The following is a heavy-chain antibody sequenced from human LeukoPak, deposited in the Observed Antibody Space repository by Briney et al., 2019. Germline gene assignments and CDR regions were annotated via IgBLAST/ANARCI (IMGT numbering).Heavy chain of an antibody. CDR3: ARDQGISWRDAFDI. V-gene: IGHV3-48*01. CDR2: ISSSSSTI. CDR1: GFTFSRHG. Sequence: PGGSLRLSCAASGFTFSRHGMNWVRQAPGKGLEWVSYISSSSSTIYYADSVKGRFTISRDNAKNSLYLQMNSLRAEDTAVYYCARDQGISWRDAFDIWGQGTMVTVSS. D-gene: IGHD2-15*01. J-gene: IGHJ3*02.